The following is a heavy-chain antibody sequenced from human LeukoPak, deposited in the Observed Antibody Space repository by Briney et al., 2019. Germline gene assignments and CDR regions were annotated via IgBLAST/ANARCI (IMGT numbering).Heavy chain of an antibody. CDR1: GGSISSGGYS. D-gene: IGHD5-18*01. V-gene: IGHV4-30-2*01. CDR2: IYHSGST. J-gene: IGHJ4*02. CDR3: AREEYSYGFDY. Sequence: PSQTLSLTCAVSGGSISSGGYSWSWTRQPPGKGLEWIGYIYHSGSTYYNPSLKSRVTISVDRSKNQFSLKLSSVTAADTAVYYCAREEYSYGFDYWGQGTLVTVSS.